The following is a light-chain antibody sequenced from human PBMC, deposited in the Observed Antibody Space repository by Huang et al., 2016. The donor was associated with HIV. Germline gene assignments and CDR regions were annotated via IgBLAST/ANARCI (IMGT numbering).Light chain of an antibody. Sequence: DIVMTQSPDSLAVSLGERATINCKSSQSILYSSNNKNYLAWYQQKPGQTPRLLIYWAATRESGVPARFSGSGSWTDFTLTISSLQAEDVAVYYCQHYYSPPPTFGQGTKVEIK. CDR1: QSILYSSNNKNY. V-gene: IGKV4-1*01. CDR3: QHYYSPPPT. CDR2: WAA. J-gene: IGKJ1*01.